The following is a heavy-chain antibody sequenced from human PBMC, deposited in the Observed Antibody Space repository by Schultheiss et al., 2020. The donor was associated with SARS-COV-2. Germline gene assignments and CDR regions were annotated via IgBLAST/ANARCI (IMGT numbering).Heavy chain of an antibody. CDR2: IRSKANSYAT. J-gene: IGHJ2*01. Sequence: GESLKISCAASGFTFSSYAMSWVRQAPGKGLEWVGRIRSKANSYATAYAASVKGRFTISRDNSKNTLYLQMNSLRAEDTAVYYCARDRLAYCGGDCFFEHPGGFDLWGRGTLVTVSS. D-gene: IGHD2-21*02. V-gene: IGHV3-73*01. CDR1: GFTFSSYA. CDR3: ARDRLAYCGGDCFFEHPGGFDL.